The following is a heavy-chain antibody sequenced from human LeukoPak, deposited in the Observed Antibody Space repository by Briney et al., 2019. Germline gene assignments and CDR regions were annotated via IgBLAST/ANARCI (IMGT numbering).Heavy chain of an antibody. CDR1: GGSISSSSYY. CDR3: ARVRYYDSSGYYSGYFDL. V-gene: IGHV4-39*07. D-gene: IGHD3-22*01. CDR2: IYYSGST. Sequence: PSETLSLTCTVSGGSISSSSYYWGWIRQPPGKGLEWIGSIYYSGSTYYNPSLKSRVTISVDTSKNQFSLKLSSVTAADTAVYYCARVRYYDSSGYYSGYFDLWGRGTLVTVSS. J-gene: IGHJ2*01.